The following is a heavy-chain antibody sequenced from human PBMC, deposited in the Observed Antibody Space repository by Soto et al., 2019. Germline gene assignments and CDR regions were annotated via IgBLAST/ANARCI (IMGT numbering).Heavy chain of an antibody. CDR3: ASDRSSGWDQGYGMDV. J-gene: IGHJ6*02. CDR1: GASIYTYY. D-gene: IGHD6-19*01. V-gene: IGHV4-59*01. CDR2: IYYSGST. Sequence: PSETLSLTCNVSGASIYTYYWNWIRQSPGKGLEWIGYIYYSGSTNYNPSLESRVTISVDTSKNQFSLKLRSVTAADTAVYYCASDRSSGWDQGYGMDVWGQGTTVTVSS.